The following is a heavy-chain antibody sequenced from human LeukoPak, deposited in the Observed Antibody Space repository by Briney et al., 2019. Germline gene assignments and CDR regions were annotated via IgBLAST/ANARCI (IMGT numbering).Heavy chain of an antibody. D-gene: IGHD6-13*01. CDR2: IYYSGST. Sequence: PSETLSLTCTVSGGSVSSGSYSWSWIRQPPGKGLEWIGYIYYSGSTDYNPSLKSRLTISVDTPKNQFSLELSSVTAADTAVYYCARDRMAAAGRVFDYWGQGTLVTVSS. CDR1: GGSVSSGSYS. J-gene: IGHJ4*02. V-gene: IGHV4-61*01. CDR3: ARDRMAAAGRVFDY.